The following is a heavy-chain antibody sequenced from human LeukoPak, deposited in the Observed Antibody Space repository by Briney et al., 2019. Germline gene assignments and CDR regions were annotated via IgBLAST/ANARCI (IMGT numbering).Heavy chain of an antibody. CDR2: ISGSGGST. CDR3: AKTRRGYYYDSSGYYSY. CDR1: GFTFSSYA. J-gene: IGHJ4*02. D-gene: IGHD3-22*01. V-gene: IGHV3-23*01. Sequence: GGSLRLSCAASGFTFSSYAMSWVRQAPGKGLDWVSAISGSGGSTYYADSVKGRFTISRDNSKNTLYLQMNSLRAEDTAVYYCAKTRRGYYYDSSGYYSYWGQGTLVTVSS.